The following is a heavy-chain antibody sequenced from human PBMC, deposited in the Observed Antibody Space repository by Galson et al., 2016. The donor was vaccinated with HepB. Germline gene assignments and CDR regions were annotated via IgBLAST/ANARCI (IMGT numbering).Heavy chain of an antibody. Sequence: SVKVSCKASGYTFTTNGISWVRQAPGQGLEWMGWISAHNGDTNSPQKLQGRVTLTTDTSTRTAYMELRSLKSDATAVYYCARDRDRSLDYWGQGTLVTVSS. J-gene: IGHJ4*02. CDR2: ISAHNGDT. CDR1: GYTFTTNG. V-gene: IGHV1-18*04. CDR3: ARDRDRSLDY. D-gene: IGHD3-10*01.